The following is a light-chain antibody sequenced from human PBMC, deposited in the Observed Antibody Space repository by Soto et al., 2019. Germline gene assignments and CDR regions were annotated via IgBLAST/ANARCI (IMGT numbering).Light chain of an antibody. Sequence: EIVLTQSPGTLSLSPGERATLSCRASQSVSSSYLAWYQRKPGQPPRLLMYGASSRAPGIPDRFSGSVSGTDFTLTISRLEPEDFAVYYCQQYGSSAYTFGQGTKLEIK. CDR1: QSVSSSY. CDR2: GAS. J-gene: IGKJ2*01. V-gene: IGKV3-20*01. CDR3: QQYGSSAYT.